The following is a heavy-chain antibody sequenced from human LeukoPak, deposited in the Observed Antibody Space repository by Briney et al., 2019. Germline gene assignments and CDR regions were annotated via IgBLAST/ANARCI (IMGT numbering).Heavy chain of an antibody. V-gene: IGHV3-7*01. D-gene: IGHD3/OR15-3a*01. J-gene: IGHJ4*02. CDR2: IKKDGSEK. CDR3: ATLDFLFDY. CDR1: GFNFSSYW. Sequence: GGSLRLSCAVYGFNFSSYWMSWVRQAPGKGLEWVANIKKDGSEKNYVDSVKGRFTISRDNAKNSLYLQMNSLRAEDTAVYYCATLDFLFDYWGRGTLVTVSS.